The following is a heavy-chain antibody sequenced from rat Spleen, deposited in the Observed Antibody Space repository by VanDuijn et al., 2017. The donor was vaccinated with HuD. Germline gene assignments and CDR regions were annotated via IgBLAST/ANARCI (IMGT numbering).Heavy chain of an antibody. J-gene: IGHJ4*01. CDR1: GFTFSNYD. D-gene: IGHD1-2*01. CDR2: ISPSGGST. Sequence: EVQLVESGGGLVQPGRSLKLSCAASGFTFSNYDMAWVRQAPTKGLEWVASISPSGGSTYYRDSVKGRFTVSRDNAKSTLYLQMDSLRSEDTATYYCARLGYSSYRPYVMDAWGQGASVTVSS. CDR3: ARLGYSSYRPYVMDA. V-gene: IGHV5-25*01.